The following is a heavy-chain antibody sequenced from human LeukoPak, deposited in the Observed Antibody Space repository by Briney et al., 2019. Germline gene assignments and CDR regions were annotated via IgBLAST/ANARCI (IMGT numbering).Heavy chain of an antibody. Sequence: ASVKVSCKASGYTFTSYGISWVRQAPGQGLEWMGWISAYNGNTNYAQKLQGRVTMTTDTSTSTAYMELRSLRSDDTAVYYCARGRFFGASSGNFDYWGQGTLVTVSS. D-gene: IGHD3-22*01. CDR2: ISAYNGNT. J-gene: IGHJ4*02. CDR1: GYTFTSYG. CDR3: ARGRFFGASSGNFDY. V-gene: IGHV1-18*01.